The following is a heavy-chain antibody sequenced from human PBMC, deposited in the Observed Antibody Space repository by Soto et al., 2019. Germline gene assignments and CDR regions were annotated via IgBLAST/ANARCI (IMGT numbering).Heavy chain of an antibody. Sequence: SETLSLTCTVSGGSISSSSYYWGWIRQPPGKGLEWIGNIYYSGSTYYNPSLKSRVTISVDTSKNQFSLKLSSVTAADTAVYYCARSVPAAIWDMAFDIWGQGTMVTVSS. D-gene: IGHD2-2*02. J-gene: IGHJ3*02. CDR1: GGSISSSSYY. V-gene: IGHV4-39*01. CDR2: IYYSGST. CDR3: ARSVPAAIWDMAFDI.